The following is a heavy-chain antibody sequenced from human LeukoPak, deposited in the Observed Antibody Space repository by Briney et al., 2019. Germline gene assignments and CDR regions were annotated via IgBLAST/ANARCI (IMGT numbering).Heavy chain of an antibody. CDR3: ARRYYVKGMDV. CDR2: IYYSGST. D-gene: IGHD3-16*01. CDR1: GGSISSYY. J-gene: IGHJ6*02. V-gene: IGHV4-59*01. Sequence: SETLSLTCTVSGGSISSYYWSWIRQPPGKGLEWIGYIYYSGSTNYNPPLKSRVTISVDTSKNQFSLKLSSVTAADTAVYYCARRYYVKGMDVWGQGTTVTVSS.